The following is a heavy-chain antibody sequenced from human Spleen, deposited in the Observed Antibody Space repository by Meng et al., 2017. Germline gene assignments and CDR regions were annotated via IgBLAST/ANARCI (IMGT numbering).Heavy chain of an antibody. J-gene: IGHJ5*01. CDR2: MNRDGSIT. CDR3: VRDFGGWSDF. V-gene: IGHV3-74*01. CDR1: GFTLSSHW. D-gene: IGHD3-3*01. Sequence: EVQLEEPGADLVPPGGSARLSCAATGFTLSSHWIHWVRQVPGEGLKWVSRMNRDGSITNYAVSVRGRFTISRDNAKNTVYLQMSGLRAEDTAVYYCVRDFGGWSDFWGQGTLVTVSS.